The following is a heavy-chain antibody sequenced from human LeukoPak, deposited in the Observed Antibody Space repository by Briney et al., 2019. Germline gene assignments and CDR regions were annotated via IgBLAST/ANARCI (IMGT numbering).Heavy chain of an antibody. Sequence: GGSLRLSCVASGFPFSSYWMTWVRQAPGKGLEWVANIKQDGSKKSYVDSVKGRFTISRDNAKNSLYLQMNSLRAEDTAVYYCARDSRTLGYCSSTSCYKGDYYYYGMDVWGQGTTVTVSS. J-gene: IGHJ6*02. CDR2: IKQDGSKK. CDR3: ARDSRTLGYCSSTSCYKGDYYYYGMDV. CDR1: GFPFSSYW. D-gene: IGHD2-2*02. V-gene: IGHV3-7*03.